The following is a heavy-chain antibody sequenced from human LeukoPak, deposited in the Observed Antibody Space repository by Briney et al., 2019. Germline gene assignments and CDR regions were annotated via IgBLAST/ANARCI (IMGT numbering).Heavy chain of an antibody. CDR3: AREGGGYCSGGRCYGVDN. V-gene: IGHV1-24*01. J-gene: IGHJ4*02. D-gene: IGHD2-15*01. CDR1: GYTLTELS. CDR2: FDPEDGET. Sequence: GASVKVSRKVSGYTLTELSMHWVRQAPGKGLEWMGGFDPEDGETIYAQKSQGRVTVTRDTSISTAYMELTRLRPDDTAVYYRAREGGGYCSGGRCYGVDNWGEGALVTVSS.